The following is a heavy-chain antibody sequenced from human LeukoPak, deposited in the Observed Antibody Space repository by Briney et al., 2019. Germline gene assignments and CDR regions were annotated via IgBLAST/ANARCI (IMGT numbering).Heavy chain of an antibody. D-gene: IGHD3-22*01. V-gene: IGHV3-23*01. J-gene: IGHJ4*02. Sequence: PGGSLRLSCAASGFIFTSYAMSWVRQAPGKGLEWVSGISGGGGSTFYADSVKGRFTISSDRSKSTLFLQMDSLRAEDTALYYCANYYYDVSGYYHFENWGQGTLVTVSS. CDR3: ANYYYDVSGYYHFEN. CDR1: GFIFTSYA. CDR2: ISGGGGST.